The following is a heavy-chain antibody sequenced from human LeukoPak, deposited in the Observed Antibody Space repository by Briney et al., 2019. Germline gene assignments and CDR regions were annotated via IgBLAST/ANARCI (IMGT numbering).Heavy chain of an antibody. D-gene: IGHD3-3*01. CDR3: AREGLYYDFWSGYYTLYYYFDY. V-gene: IGHV3-23*01. CDR1: GFTFSSYA. Sequence: GGSPRLSCAASGFTFSSYAMSWVRQAPGKGLEWVSAISGSGGSTYYADSVKGRFTISRDNSKNTLYLQMNSLRAEDTAVYYCAREGLYYDFWSGYYTLYYYFDYWGQGTLVAVSS. CDR2: ISGSGGST. J-gene: IGHJ4*02.